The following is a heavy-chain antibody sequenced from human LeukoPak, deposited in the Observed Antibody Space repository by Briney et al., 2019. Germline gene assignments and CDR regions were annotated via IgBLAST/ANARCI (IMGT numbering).Heavy chain of an antibody. V-gene: IGHV1-46*01. J-gene: IGHJ4*02. CDR1: GYTFTSYY. Sequence: ASVKVSCKASGYTFTSYYMHWVRQAPGQGLEWMGIINPSGGSTSYAQKFQGRVTMTRDTSTSTVYMELSSLRSEDTAVYYCARSSYDSRGYYKTIDYWGQGTLVTVSS. CDR3: ARSSYDSRGYYKTIDY. D-gene: IGHD3-22*01. CDR2: INPSGGST.